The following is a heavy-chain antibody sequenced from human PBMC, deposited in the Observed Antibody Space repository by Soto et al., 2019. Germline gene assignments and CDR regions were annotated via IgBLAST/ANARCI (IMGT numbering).Heavy chain of an antibody. CDR3: ARAEQLIVRYYCGMDV. Sequence: QVQLVQSGAEVQKPGSSVKVSCKASGGTFSSYAISWVRQAPGQGLEWMGGIIPIFGTANYAQKFQGRVTITEDETTSSAYMELSSLRSEDTALYYCARAEQLIVRYYCGMDVWGQGTTVTVSS. CDR2: IIPIFGTA. J-gene: IGHJ6*02. CDR1: GGTFSSYA. V-gene: IGHV1-69*01. D-gene: IGHD6-6*01.